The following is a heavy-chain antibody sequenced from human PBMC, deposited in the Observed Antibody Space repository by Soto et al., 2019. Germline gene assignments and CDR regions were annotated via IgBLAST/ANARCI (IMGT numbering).Heavy chain of an antibody. V-gene: IGHV4-34*01. J-gene: IGHJ5*02. CDR3: ARAGRKNYDYWFDP. D-gene: IGHD3-16*01. CDR2: INHSGST. Sequence: SETLSLTCAVYGESFSDYYWSWIRQPPGKGLEWIGEINHSGSTNYNPSLMGRVTISVDTSKNQFSLKVRSVTAADTAVYYCARAGRKNYDYWFDPWGQGTLVTVSS. CDR1: GESFSDYY.